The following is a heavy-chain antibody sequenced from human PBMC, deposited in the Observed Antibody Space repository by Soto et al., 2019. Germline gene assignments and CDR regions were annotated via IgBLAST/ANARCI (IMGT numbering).Heavy chain of an antibody. CDR1: GFTFSSYS. V-gene: IGHV3-21*01. D-gene: IGHD2-8*01. Sequence: GGSLRLSCAASGFTFSSYSMNWVRQAPGKGLEWVSSISSSSSYIYYADSVKGRFTISRDNAKNSLYLQMNSLRAEDTAVYYCAREHDCTNGVCPPAPHFDYWGQGTLVTVSS. CDR3: AREHDCTNGVCPPAPHFDY. J-gene: IGHJ4*02. CDR2: ISSSSSYI.